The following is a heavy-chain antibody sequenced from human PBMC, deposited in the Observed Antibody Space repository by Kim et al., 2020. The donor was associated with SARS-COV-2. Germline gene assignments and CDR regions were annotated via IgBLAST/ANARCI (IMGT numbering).Heavy chain of an antibody. J-gene: IGHJ6*02. CDR1: GFTFSNAW. Sequence: GGSLRLSCAASGFTFSNAWMSWVRQAPGKGLEWVGRIKSKTDGGTTDYAAPVKGRFTISRDDSKNTLYLQMNSLKTEDTAVYYCTTGVAYYYDSSGYPSEGMDVWGQGTTVTVSS. V-gene: IGHV3-15*01. CDR2: IKSKTDGGTT. CDR3: TTGVAYYYDSSGYPSEGMDV. D-gene: IGHD3-22*01.